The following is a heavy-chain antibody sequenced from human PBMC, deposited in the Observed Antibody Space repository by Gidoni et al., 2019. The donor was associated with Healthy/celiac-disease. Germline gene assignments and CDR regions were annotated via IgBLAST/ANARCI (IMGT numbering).Heavy chain of an antibody. Sequence: SAYNGNTNYAQKLQGRVTMTTDTSTSTAYMELRSLRSDDTAVYYCARDFVAVAGKNGVDYWGQGTLVTVSS. V-gene: IGHV1-18*01. CDR2: SAYNGNT. J-gene: IGHJ4*02. D-gene: IGHD6-19*01. CDR3: ARDFVAVAGKNGVDY.